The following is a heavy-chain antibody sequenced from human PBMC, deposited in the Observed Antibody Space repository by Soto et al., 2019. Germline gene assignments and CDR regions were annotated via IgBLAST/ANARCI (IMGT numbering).Heavy chain of an antibody. D-gene: IGHD5-12*01. V-gene: IGHV1-46*01. Sequence: QVQLVQSGAEVKKPGSSVKVSCKASGGTFSSYAISWVRQAPGQGLEWMGIITPRGDSSTYAQKFQDRVTLTRDTSTSTVYMELRGLRSDDTAVYYCARGLSSSGYYMWGQGTLVSVSP. J-gene: IGHJ4*02. CDR2: ITPRGDSS. CDR1: GGTFSSYA. CDR3: ARGLSSSGYYM.